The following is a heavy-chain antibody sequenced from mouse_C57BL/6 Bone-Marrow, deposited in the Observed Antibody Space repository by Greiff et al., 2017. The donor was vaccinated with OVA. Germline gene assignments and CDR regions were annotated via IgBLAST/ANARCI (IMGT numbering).Heavy chain of an antibody. J-gene: IGHJ2*01. CDR1: GFTFSSYA. CDR3: ARVPANWESDY. Sequence: EVQGVESGGGLVKPGGSLKLSCAASGFTFSSYAMSWVRQTPEKRLEWVATISDGGSYTYYPDNVKGRFTISRDNAKNNLYLQMSHLKSEDTAMYYCARVPANWESDYWGQGTTLTVSS. CDR2: ISDGGSYT. V-gene: IGHV5-4*01. D-gene: IGHD4-1*02.